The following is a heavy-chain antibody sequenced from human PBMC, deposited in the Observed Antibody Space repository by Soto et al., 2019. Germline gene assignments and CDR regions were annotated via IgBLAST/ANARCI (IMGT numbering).Heavy chain of an antibody. V-gene: IGHV3-13*05. CDR3: ARAITIFGLTPVSYGLDV. CDR1: GFTFANHD. J-gene: IGHJ6*02. Sequence: EVLLVESGGKLVQPGGSLRLSCAASGFTFANHDMHWVRQVAGKSLEWVSAITTAGDPYYADSVKGRFTISRENAKNSLFLQMNSLRVGETAVYYCARAITIFGLTPVSYGLDVWGQGTTVTVSS. D-gene: IGHD3-3*01. CDR2: ITTAGDP.